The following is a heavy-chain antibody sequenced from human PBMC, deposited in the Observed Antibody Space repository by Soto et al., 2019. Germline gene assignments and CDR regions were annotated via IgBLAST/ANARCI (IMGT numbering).Heavy chain of an antibody. CDR2: IYYSGST. Sequence: QVQLQESGPGLVKPSETLSLTCTVSGGSISSYYWSWIRQPPGKGLEWIGYIYYSGSTNYNPSLKSRVHISVNTSKNQFSLKLSSVTAADTAVYYCARDMVGAISRFDPWGQGTLVTVSS. V-gene: IGHV4-59*01. J-gene: IGHJ5*02. D-gene: IGHD1-26*01. CDR3: ARDMVGAISRFDP. CDR1: GGSISSYY.